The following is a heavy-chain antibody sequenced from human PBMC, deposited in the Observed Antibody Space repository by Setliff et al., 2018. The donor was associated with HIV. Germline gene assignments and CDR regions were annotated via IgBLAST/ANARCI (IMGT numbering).Heavy chain of an antibody. CDR2: ISAAGTI. CDR3: ARDEGRATGSWWDQSASWYLDY. V-gene: IGHV4-4*07. D-gene: IGHD6-13*01. CDR1: GGSISSYY. Sequence: SETLSLTCTVSGGSISSYYWSWIRQPAGKRLEFIGRISAAGTINYNPSLRSRVTLSVNTSENQFSLTVNSVTAADTAMYFCARDEGRATGSWWDQSASWYLDYWGHGILVTVSS. J-gene: IGHJ4*01.